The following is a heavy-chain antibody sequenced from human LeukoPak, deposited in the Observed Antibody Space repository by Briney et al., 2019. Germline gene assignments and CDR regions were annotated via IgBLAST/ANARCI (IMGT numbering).Heavy chain of an antibody. CDR2: ISYDGSNK. D-gene: IGHD3-10*01. J-gene: IGHJ3*02. CDR1: VFMFSNYG. V-gene: IGHV3-30*03. Sequence: GGSLRLSCAASVFMFSNYGMQWVRQAPGKGLEWVAVISYDGSNKYYADSVKGRFTISRDNSKNTLYLQMNSLRAEDTAVYYCARDLRRRYYFGSGSRGGTFDIWGQGTMVTVSS. CDR3: ARDLRRRYYFGSGSRGGTFDI.